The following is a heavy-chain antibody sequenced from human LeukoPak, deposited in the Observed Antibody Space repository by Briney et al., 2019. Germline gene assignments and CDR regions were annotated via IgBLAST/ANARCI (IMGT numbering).Heavy chain of an antibody. CDR3: AKGEHRRGYYYGMDV. V-gene: IGHV3-30*02. D-gene: IGHD1-26*01. J-gene: IGHJ6*02. CDR1: GFTFSSYG. CDR2: IRYGGSNK. Sequence: GGSLRLSCAASGFTFSSYGMHWVRQAPGKGLEWVAFIRYGGSNKYYADSVKGRFTISRDNSKNTLYLQMNSLRAEDTAVYYCAKGEHRRGYYYGMDVWGQGTTVTVSS.